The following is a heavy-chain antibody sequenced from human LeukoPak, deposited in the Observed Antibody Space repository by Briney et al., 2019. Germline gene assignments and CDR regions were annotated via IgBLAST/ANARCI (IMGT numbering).Heavy chain of an antibody. D-gene: IGHD4-11*01. CDR2: FDPEDGET. CDR3: ATTNPGSNTLGD. CDR1: GYTLTELS. Sequence: PGASVKVSCKVSGYTLTELSMHWVRQAPGKGLEWMGGFDPEDGETIYAQKFQGRVTMTEDTSTDTAYMELSSLRSEDTAVYYCATTNPGSNTLGDWGQGTLVTVSS. J-gene: IGHJ4*02. V-gene: IGHV1-24*01.